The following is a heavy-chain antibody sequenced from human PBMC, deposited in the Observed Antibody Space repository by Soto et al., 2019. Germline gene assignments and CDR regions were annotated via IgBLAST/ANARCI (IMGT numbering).Heavy chain of an antibody. CDR3: AKIFQNYNFWSGYYY. CDR1: GFTFSSYA. J-gene: IGHJ4*02. Sequence: GGSLRLSCAASGFTFSSYAMNWVRQAPGKGLEWVSSINGGGSSTYYADSVKGRFTISRDNSKNTLYLQMNSLRAEDTAVYYCAKIFQNYNFWSGYYYWGQGTLVTVSS. CDR2: INGGGSST. V-gene: IGHV3-23*01. D-gene: IGHD3-3*01.